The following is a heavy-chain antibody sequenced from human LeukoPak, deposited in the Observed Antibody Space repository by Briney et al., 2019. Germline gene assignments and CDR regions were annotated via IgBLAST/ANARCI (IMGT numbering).Heavy chain of an antibody. CDR2: ISSSSSYI. V-gene: IGHV3-21*01. Sequence: GGSLRLSCAASGFTFSSYGMNWVRQAPGKGLEWVSSISSSSSYIYYADSVKGRFTISRDNAKNSLYLQMNSLRAEDTAVYYCARESRKGYDYWGQGTLVTVSS. CDR1: GFTFSSYG. D-gene: IGHD3-22*01. J-gene: IGHJ4*02. CDR3: ARESRKGYDY.